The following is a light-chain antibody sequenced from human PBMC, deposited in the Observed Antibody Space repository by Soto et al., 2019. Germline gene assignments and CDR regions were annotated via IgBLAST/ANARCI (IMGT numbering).Light chain of an antibody. CDR3: SSKTSSSSTFV. V-gene: IGLV2-14*01. J-gene: IGLJ1*01. Sequence: LTQPASVSGSPGQSITISCTGSTSDVGAYNYVSWYKHHPGQAPQLMIYEVSNRPSGVSNRFSGSKSGNTASLTISGLQADDEGDYYCSSKTSSSSTFVFGTVTKVTVL. CDR2: EVS. CDR1: TSDVGAYNY.